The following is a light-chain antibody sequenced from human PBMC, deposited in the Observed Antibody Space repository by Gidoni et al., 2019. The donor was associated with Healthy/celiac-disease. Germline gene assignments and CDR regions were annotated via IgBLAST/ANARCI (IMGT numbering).Light chain of an antibody. Sequence: EIMLTQSPGTLSLSPGERATLSCRASQSVSSSYLAWYQQKPGQAPRLLIYGASSRATGIPDRFSGSGSGTDFTLTISRLEPEDFAVYYCQQYGSSPKTFGQXTKVEIK. V-gene: IGKV3-20*01. CDR3: QQYGSSPKT. CDR2: GAS. J-gene: IGKJ1*01. CDR1: QSVSSSY.